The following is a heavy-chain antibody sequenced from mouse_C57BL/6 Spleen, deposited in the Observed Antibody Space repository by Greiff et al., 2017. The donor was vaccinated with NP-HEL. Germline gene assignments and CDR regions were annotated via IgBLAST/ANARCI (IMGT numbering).Heavy chain of an antibody. Sequence: QVQLQQPGAELVMPGASVKLSCKASGYTFTSYWMHWVKQRPGQGLEWIGYINPSSGYTKYNQKFKDKATLTADKSSSTAYMQLSSLTYEDSAVYYCARRGTVPYAMDYRGQGTSVTVSS. CDR1: GYTFTSYW. V-gene: IGHV1-7*01. J-gene: IGHJ4*01. D-gene: IGHD1-1*01. CDR3: ARRGTVPYAMDY. CDR2: INPSSGYT.